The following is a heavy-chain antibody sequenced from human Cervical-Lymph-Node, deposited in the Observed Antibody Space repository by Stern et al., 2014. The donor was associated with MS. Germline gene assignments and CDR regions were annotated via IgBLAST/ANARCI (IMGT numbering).Heavy chain of an antibody. CDR2: IDWDDDE. J-gene: IGHJ4*02. Sequence: QITLRESGPALVQPPQTLSLTCTFSGFSLSTSGVSVSWIRQPPGKALEWLALIDWDDDEYYSSSLQTRLTISQDTSTNEVVLTMTNMDPVDTATYYCARIPYYYDLTGYILFDYWGQGTLVTVSS. CDR3: ARIPYYYDLTGYILFDY. V-gene: IGHV2-70*01. D-gene: IGHD3-9*01. CDR1: GFSLSTSGVS.